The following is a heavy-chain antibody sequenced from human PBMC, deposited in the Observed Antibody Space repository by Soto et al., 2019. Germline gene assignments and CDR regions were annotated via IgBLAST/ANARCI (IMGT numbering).Heavy chain of an antibody. D-gene: IGHD2-2*01. V-gene: IGHV4-34*01. Sequence: SETLSLTCAVYGGSFSGYYWSWILQPPGKGLEWIGEINHSGSTNYNPSLKSRVTISEDTSKNQFSLKLSSVTAADTAVYYCARGGKIAYQLLGNYGMDVWGQGTTVTVSS. CDR2: INHSGST. CDR3: ARGGKIAYQLLGNYGMDV. J-gene: IGHJ6*02. CDR1: GGSFSGYY.